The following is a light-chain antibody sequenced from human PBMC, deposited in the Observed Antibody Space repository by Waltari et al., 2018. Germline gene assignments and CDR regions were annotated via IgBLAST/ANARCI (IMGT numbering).Light chain of an antibody. CDR3: QQANSFPYT. CDR2: AAS. Sequence: DIQMTQSPSSVAASVGDRVTITCRASQDISSWLAWYLQKPGKAPHLLIYAASSLQSAVQSRFSGSGSGTDFTLTISSLQPEDFATYYCQQANSFPYTFGQGTKLEIK. CDR1: QDISSW. V-gene: IGKV1-12*02. J-gene: IGKJ2*01.